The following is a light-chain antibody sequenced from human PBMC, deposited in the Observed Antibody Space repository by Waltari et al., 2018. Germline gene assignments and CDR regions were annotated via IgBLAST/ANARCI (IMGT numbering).Light chain of an antibody. V-gene: IGLV1-44*01. J-gene: IGLJ1*01. CDR3: AAWDDSLNGPGYV. Sequence: QSVLTQPPSASGTPGQRVTISCSGSSSNIGRNVVNWYQQLPGTAPKLLMFSNNQRPSGVPYRFSGSKSGTSASLAISGLQSEDEADYYCAAWDDSLNGPGYVFGTGTKVSVL. CDR1: SSNIGRNV. CDR2: SNN.